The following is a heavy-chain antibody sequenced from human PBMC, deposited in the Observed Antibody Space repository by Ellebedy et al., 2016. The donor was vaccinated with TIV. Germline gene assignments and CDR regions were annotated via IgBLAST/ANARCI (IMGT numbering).Heavy chain of an antibody. Sequence: GESLKISXAASGFTFSSYAMSWVRQAPGKGLEWVSAISGSGGSTYYADSVKGRFTISRDNSKNTLYLQMNSLRAEDTAVYYCAKDFFGDFWSGYYFDYWGQGTLVTVSS. CDR3: AKDFFGDFWSGYYFDY. D-gene: IGHD3-3*01. CDR1: GFTFSSYA. J-gene: IGHJ4*02. CDR2: ISGSGGST. V-gene: IGHV3-23*01.